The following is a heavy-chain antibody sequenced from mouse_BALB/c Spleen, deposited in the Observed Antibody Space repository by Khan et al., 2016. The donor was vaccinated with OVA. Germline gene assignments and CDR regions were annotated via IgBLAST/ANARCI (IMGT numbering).Heavy chain of an antibody. D-gene: IGHD1-1*01. V-gene: IGHV3-2*02. J-gene: IGHJ4*01. Sequence: EVQLQESGPGLVKPSQSLSLTCTVTGYSITSNYAWNWIRQFPGNKLEWMGYISYSDTTSYNPSLKSRPSITRDTSTHQFFLQLHSVTTEDSATYYCARGNYYGYAMDYWGQGTSVTVSS. CDR2: ISYSDTT. CDR1: GYSITSNYA. CDR3: ARGNYYGYAMDY.